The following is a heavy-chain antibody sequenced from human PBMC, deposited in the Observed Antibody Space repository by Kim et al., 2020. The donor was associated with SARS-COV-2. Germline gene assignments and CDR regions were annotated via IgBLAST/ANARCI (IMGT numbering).Heavy chain of an antibody. Sequence: DYAVSVKSRITISPDTSKNQFSLQLNSVTPEDTAVYYCAKGVAAAGAIGPWGQGTLVTVSS. CDR3: AKGVAAAGAIGP. D-gene: IGHD6-13*01. V-gene: IGHV6-1*01. J-gene: IGHJ5*02.